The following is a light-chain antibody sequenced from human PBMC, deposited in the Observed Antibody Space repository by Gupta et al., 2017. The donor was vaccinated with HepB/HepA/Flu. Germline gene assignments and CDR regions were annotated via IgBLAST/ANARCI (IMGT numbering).Light chain of an antibody. CDR2: NRS. J-gene: IGKJ1*01. CDR1: QTINSH. CDR3: HQYTLWPWT. V-gene: IGKV3-15*01. Sequence: EIVMTQSPATLSVSPGERATLSCRASQTINSHVAWYQQKPGQAPRLLIFNRSTRGTAIPARFSGSGSGTEFTLTISSLQSEDFVVYYCHQYTLWPWTFGQGTKVEIK.